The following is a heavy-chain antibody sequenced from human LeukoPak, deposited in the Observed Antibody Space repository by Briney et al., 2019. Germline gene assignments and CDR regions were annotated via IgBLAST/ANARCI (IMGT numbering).Heavy chain of an antibody. V-gene: IGHV4-59*01. D-gene: IGHD2-15*01. J-gene: IGHJ6*03. Sequence: ASETLSLTCTVSGGSISSYYWSWIRQPPGKGLEWIGYIYYSGSTNYNPSLKSRVTISVDTSKNQFSLKLCSVTAADTAVYYCAKGAYCSGGSCYSGYYYYYMDVWGKGTTVTVSS. CDR1: GGSISSYY. CDR3: AKGAYCSGGSCYSGYYYYYMDV. CDR2: IYYSGST.